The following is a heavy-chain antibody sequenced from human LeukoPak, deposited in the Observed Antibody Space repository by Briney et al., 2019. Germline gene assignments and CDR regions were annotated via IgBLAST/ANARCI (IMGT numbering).Heavy chain of an antibody. CDR1: GFTFSNYD. V-gene: IGHV3-13*01. Sequence: LTGGSLRLSCAASGFTFSNYDMYWVRQPTGKGLEWVSAINTAGDTYYLGSVKGRFIISRDNSKNSLYLQMNSLRAEDTAVYYCARDSSVGALNYWGQGTLVTVSS. CDR3: ARDSSVGALNY. CDR2: INTAGDT. J-gene: IGHJ4*02. D-gene: IGHD1-26*01.